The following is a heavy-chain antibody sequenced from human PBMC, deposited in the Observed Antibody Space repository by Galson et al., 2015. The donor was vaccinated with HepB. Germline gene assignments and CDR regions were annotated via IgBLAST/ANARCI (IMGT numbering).Heavy chain of an antibody. CDR2: ISGSGGST. V-gene: IGHV3-23*01. CDR3: AKLTDYYYYMDV. CDR1: GFTFSSYA. J-gene: IGHJ6*03. Sequence: SLRLSCAASGFTFSSYAMSWVRQAPGKGLEWVSAISGSGGSTYYADSVKGRFTISRDNSKNTLYLQMNSLRAEDTAVYYCAKLTDYYYYMDVWGKGTTVTVSS.